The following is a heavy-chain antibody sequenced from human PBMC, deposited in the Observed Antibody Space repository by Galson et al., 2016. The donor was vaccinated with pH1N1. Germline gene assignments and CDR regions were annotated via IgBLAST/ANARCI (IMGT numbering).Heavy chain of an antibody. D-gene: IGHD3-22*01. Sequence: SLRLSCAASGFTFSSYPMNWVRQAPGKGLEWVAPISRNSGSIYYRDTVKGRFTISRDNAKNSLFLQMNTLRAEDTAVYLCAREDSSGYGYFDYWGQGTLVTVSS. CDR2: ISRNSGSI. CDR1: GFTFSSYP. CDR3: AREDSSGYGYFDY. V-gene: IGHV3-21*01. J-gene: IGHJ4*02.